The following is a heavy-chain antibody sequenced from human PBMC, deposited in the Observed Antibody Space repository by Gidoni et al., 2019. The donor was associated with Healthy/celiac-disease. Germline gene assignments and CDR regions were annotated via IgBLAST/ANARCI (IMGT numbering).Heavy chain of an antibody. Sequence: SVKVSCKASGYTFTSYAMHWVRQAPGQRLEWMGWINAGNGNTKYSQKFQGRVTITRDTSASTAYMELSSLRSEDTAVYYCARVKKDTNAFDIWGQGTMVTVSS. J-gene: IGHJ3*02. CDR2: INAGNGNT. CDR1: GYTFTSYA. CDR3: ARVKKDTNAFDI. D-gene: IGHD2-15*01. V-gene: IGHV1-3*01.